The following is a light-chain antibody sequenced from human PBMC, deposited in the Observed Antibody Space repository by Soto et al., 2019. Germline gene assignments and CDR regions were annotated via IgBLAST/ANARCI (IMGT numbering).Light chain of an antibody. V-gene: IGKV3-11*01. Sequence: EIVLTQSPATLSLSPGERATLSCRASQSVINYLAWYQQKPGQAPRLLIYDTSNRATGIPARFSGSGSGTDFTLIISSLEPEDFAVYYCQQYNSYWYTFGQGTKLEIK. CDR1: QSVINY. CDR2: DTS. J-gene: IGKJ2*01. CDR3: QQYNSYWYT.